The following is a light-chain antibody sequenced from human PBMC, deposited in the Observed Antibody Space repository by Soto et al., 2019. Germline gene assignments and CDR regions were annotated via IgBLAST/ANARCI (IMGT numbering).Light chain of an antibody. CDR3: PQPSIFHYN. V-gene: IGKV1-9*01. CDR1: QDFSNF. CDR2: DAS. Sequence: DIQLTQSPSFLSASIGDRVTITCRASQDFSNFLAWYQQKPGRAPKLLMYDASTLQSGVPSRFSGSGSGTEFTLTISSLQPEDLDTYYCPQPSIFHYNFVPGSKV. J-gene: IGKJ1*01.